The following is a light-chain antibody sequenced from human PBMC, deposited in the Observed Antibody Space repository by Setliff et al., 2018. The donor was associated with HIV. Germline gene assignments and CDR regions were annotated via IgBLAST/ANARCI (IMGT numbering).Light chain of an antibody. CDR1: SSDVGGYNY. V-gene: IGLV2-14*01. CDR2: EVR. Sequence: QSALTQPASVSGSPGQSITISCTGTSSDVGGYNYVSWYQQYPGKAPKLMISEVRNRASGVSSRFSGSKSGNTASLTISGLQTEDEGDYYCSSYAGSSTRYVFGTGTKVTVL. CDR3: SSYAGSSTRYV. J-gene: IGLJ1*01.